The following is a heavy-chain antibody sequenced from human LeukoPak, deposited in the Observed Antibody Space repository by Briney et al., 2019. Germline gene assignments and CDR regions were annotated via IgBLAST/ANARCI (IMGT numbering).Heavy chain of an antibody. Sequence: PSETLSLTCTVSGGSISSSSYYRGWIRRPPGKGLEWVGSIYYSRCAYYIPTQKRRVTISVDTCENQFSLKLNSVTAADTAVYYCARDPRWLQDYFNGWGQGTLVTVS. CDR1: GGSISSSSYY. J-gene: IGHJ4*02. V-gene: IGHV4-39*07. CDR3: ARDPRWLQDYFNG. D-gene: IGHD5-24*01. CDR2: IYYSRCA.